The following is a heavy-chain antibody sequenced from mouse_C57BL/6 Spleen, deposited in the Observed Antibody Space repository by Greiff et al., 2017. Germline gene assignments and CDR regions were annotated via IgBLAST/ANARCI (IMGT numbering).Heavy chain of an antibody. CDR2: INPNHGGT. D-gene: IGHD1-1*01. J-gene: IGHJ2*01. CDR3: ARRDYYGSSHEDLDY. Sequence: EVQLQQSGPELVKPGASVKIPCKASGYTFTDYNMDWVKQSHGKSLEWVGDINPNHGGTIYNKNVKGKATLTVDKSSSTAYMELRSLTSEDTAVYYCARRDYYGSSHEDLDYWGQGTTLTVSS. CDR1: GYTFTDYN. V-gene: IGHV1-18*01.